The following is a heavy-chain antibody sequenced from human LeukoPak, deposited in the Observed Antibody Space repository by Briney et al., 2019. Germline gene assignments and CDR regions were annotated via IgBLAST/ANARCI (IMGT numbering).Heavy chain of an antibody. Sequence: GASVKVSCKASGGTFSSYAISWVRQAPGQGLEWMGGIIPIFGTANYAQKFQGRVTITADESTSTAYMELSSLRSEDTAVYYCARSTADQDILTGYYMDVWGKGTTVTVSS. CDR2: IIPIFGTA. V-gene: IGHV1-69*13. CDR3: ARSTADQDILTGYYMDV. D-gene: IGHD3-9*01. CDR1: GGTFSSYA. J-gene: IGHJ6*03.